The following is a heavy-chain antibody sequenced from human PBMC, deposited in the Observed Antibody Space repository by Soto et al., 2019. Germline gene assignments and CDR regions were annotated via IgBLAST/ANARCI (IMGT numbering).Heavy chain of an antibody. J-gene: IGHJ6*02. V-gene: IGHV3-53*02. CDR3: ARDPPTTSDYAMDV. CDR1: GFALSTCY. CDR2: TYTGGST. D-gene: IGHD1-1*01. Sequence: VQLVETGGDLIQSGGSLRLSCAASGFALSTCYMMWVRQAPGKGLECVSVTYTGGSTDYADSVKGRFTISRDDSTNTLYLQMNSLRAEDTAVYYCARDPPTTSDYAMDVWGQGTTVIVSS.